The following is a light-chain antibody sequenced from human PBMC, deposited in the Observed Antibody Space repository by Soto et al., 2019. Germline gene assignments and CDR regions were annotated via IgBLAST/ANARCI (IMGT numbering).Light chain of an antibody. V-gene: IGKV3-20*01. J-gene: IGKJ1*01. CDR2: DAS. CDR3: QQYVRSPPSWT. CDR1: QSVSSSY. Sequence: ETVLTQSPGTLSLSPGERATLSCRASQSVSSSYLAWYQQKPGQAPRLLIYDASSRATGIPDRFSGSGSGTDFTINISRLEPEDFAVYYCQQYVRSPPSWTFGQGTKVEIK.